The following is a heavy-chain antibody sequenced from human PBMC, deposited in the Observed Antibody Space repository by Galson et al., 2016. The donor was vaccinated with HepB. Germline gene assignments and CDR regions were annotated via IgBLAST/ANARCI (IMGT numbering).Heavy chain of an antibody. D-gene: IGHD3-3*01. CDR2: ISGSSRSYT. J-gene: IGHJ6*02. CDR3: ARTRSITIFDGMDV. Sequence: SLRLSCAASGFTFSEFYMTWIRQAPGKGLEWLSYISGSSRSYTDYADSVKGRFTISRDNAKDSLYLQMHSLRAEDTAVYYCARTRSITIFDGMDVWGQGTTVTVAS. CDR1: GFTFSEFY. V-gene: IGHV3-11*06.